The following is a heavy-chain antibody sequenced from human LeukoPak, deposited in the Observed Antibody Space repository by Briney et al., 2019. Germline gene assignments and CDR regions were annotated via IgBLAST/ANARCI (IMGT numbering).Heavy chain of an antibody. Sequence: ASVRVSCTVSGYTLTELSMHWVRQAPGKGLEWMGGFDPEDGETIYAQKFQGRVTMTEDTSTDTAYMELSSLRSEDTAVYYCATAVVAAAPYYFDYWGQGTLVTVSS. CDR2: FDPEDGET. V-gene: IGHV1-24*01. CDR1: GYTLTELS. CDR3: ATAVVAAAPYYFDY. D-gene: IGHD6-13*01. J-gene: IGHJ4*02.